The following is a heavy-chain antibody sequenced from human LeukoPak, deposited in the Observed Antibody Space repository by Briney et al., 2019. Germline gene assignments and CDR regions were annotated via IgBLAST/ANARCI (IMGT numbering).Heavy chain of an antibody. D-gene: IGHD2-2*02. V-gene: IGHV3-23*01. Sequence: GGSLRLSCAASGFFFGSYVMAWVRQAPGKGLEWVADITGAGGGTNYADSVKGRFTISRDNSENSVYLQMNSLRVEDTAVYYCASYCSSINCYKGMDVWGSGTTVTVSS. CDR2: ITGAGGGT. CDR3: ASYCSSINCYKGMDV. J-gene: IGHJ6*03. CDR1: GFFFGSYV.